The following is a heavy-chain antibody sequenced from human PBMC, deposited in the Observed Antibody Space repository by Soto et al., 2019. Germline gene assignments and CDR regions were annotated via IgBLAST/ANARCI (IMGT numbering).Heavy chain of an antibody. CDR3: ARESEDLTSNFDY. Sequence: GGSLRLSCAASGFTFTRYSINWGRQAPGKGLEWVSSISSTTNYIYYGDSMRGRFTISRDNAKNSLYLEMNSLRAEDTAVYYCARESEDLTSNFDYWGQGTLVTVSS. V-gene: IGHV3-21*06. CDR2: ISSTTNYI. J-gene: IGHJ4*02. CDR1: GFTFTRYS.